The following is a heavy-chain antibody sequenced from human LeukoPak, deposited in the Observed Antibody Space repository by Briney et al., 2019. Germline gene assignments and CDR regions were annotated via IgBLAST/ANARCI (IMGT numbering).Heavy chain of an antibody. CDR2: IGYTGTDT. D-gene: IGHD2-8*02. CDR3: ARDLTERKYYIAY. CDR1: GFTFGRFG. Sequence: GGSLRLSCAASGFTFGRFGMHWVRQAPGEGLEWVAYIGYTGTDTYYADSVKGRFTISRDNSKNTVHLQVNSLRAADTALYSCARDLTERKYYIAYWGQGTLVTVSS. J-gene: IGHJ4*02. V-gene: IGHV3-30*02.